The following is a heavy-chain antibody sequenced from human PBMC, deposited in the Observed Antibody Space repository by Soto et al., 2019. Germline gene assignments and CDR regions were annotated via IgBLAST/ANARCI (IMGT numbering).Heavy chain of an antibody. CDR3: ARDLGQQLFDY. V-gene: IGHV1-18*01. D-gene: IGHD6-13*01. CDR1: GYTFTSYG. Sequence: ASVKVSCKASGYTFTSYGISWVRQAPGQGLEWMGWISAYNGNKKYARKLQGRVTMTTDTSTSTAYMELRSLRSDDTAVYYCARDLGQQLFDYWGQGTLVTVSS. J-gene: IGHJ4*02. CDR2: ISAYNGNK.